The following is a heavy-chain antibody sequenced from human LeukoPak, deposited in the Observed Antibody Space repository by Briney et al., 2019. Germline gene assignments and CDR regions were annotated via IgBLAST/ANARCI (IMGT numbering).Heavy chain of an antibody. Sequence: PGGSLRLSCAASGFTFSSYAMHWVRQAPDKGLEWVAIISYHGSNEYYADSVKGRFTISRDNSKNTLYLQMSNLRVEDTAMYYCARVHDSTGYYHYFDSWGQGTLVTVSS. V-gene: IGHV3-30*04. CDR2: ISYHGSNE. CDR1: GFTFSSYA. D-gene: IGHD3-22*01. CDR3: ARVHDSTGYYHYFDS. J-gene: IGHJ4*02.